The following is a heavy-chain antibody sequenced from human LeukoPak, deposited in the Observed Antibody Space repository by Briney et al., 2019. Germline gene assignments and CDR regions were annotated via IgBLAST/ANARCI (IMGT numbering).Heavy chain of an antibody. D-gene: IGHD3-22*01. Sequence: GASVKVSCKASGGTFSSYATSWVRQAPGQGLEWMGWISGYNANTNYAQKFQGRVTMTTDTSTSTAYMELRSLRSDDTAVYYCARGTMNLDSWGQGTLVTVSS. V-gene: IGHV1-18*01. CDR1: GGTFSSYA. J-gene: IGHJ4*02. CDR3: ARGTMNLDS. CDR2: ISGYNANT.